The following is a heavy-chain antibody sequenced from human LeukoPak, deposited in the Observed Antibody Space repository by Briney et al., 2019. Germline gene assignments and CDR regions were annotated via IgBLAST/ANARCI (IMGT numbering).Heavy chain of an antibody. CDR2: IHYSGST. D-gene: IGHD6-13*01. Sequence: SETLSLTCTVPGDSTSGYYWSWIRQAPGKGLEWIGSIHYSGSTNYNPSLKSRVTISVDTSKNQFSLKLSSVTAADTAVYYCARGRTARIAAAGTRVWYFQHWGQGTLVTVSS. CDR1: GDSTSGYY. J-gene: IGHJ1*01. CDR3: ARGRTARIAAAGTRVWYFQH. V-gene: IGHV4-59*12.